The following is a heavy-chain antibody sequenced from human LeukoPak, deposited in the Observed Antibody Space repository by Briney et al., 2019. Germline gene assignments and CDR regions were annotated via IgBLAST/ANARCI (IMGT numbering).Heavy chain of an antibody. D-gene: IGHD1-7*01. Sequence: PSETLSLTCGVSGGSFSGYYWSWIRQPPGKGLEWIGYIYTSGSTNYNPSLKSRVTISVDTSKNQFSLKLSSVTAADTAVYYCARRGTGTTPLFDYWGQGTLVTVSS. CDR3: ARRGTGTTPLFDY. J-gene: IGHJ4*02. CDR1: GGSFSGYY. V-gene: IGHV4-4*09. CDR2: IYTSGST.